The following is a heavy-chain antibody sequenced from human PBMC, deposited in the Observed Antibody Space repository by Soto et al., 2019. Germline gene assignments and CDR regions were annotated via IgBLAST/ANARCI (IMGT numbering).Heavy chain of an antibody. CDR3: AKDADASDY. D-gene: IGHD2-2*01. V-gene: IGHV3-30*18. CDR1: GFTLSSYG. CDR2: ISYDGSNK. J-gene: IGHJ4*02. Sequence: QVQLVESGGGVVQPGRSLRLSCAAPGFTLSSYGMHWVRQAPGKGLEWVAVISYDGSNKYYADSVKGRFTISRDNSKNTLYLQMNSLRAEDTAVYYCAKDADASDYWCQGTLVTVSS.